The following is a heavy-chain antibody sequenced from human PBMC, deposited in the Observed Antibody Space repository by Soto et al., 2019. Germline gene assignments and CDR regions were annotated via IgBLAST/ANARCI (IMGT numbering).Heavy chain of an antibody. D-gene: IGHD2-21*01. Sequence: QVQLQESGPGLMKPSGTLFLTCAVSGGSITSNWWSWVRQPPGKGLEWIAEIFHTGSANYNPSLMSRLTISMDKSKNHLSLNLNSVTAADTAVYYCARHIAVSGTRGFDHWGQGTLVTVSS. CDR2: IFHTGSA. V-gene: IGHV4-4*02. CDR1: GGSITSNW. CDR3: ARHIAVSGTRGFDH. J-gene: IGHJ4*02.